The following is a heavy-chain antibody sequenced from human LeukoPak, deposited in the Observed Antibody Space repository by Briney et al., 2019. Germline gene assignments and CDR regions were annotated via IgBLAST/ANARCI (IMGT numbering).Heavy chain of an antibody. CDR2: ISSSSSYI. CDR3: ARDRGTGELLSAGGDY. D-gene: IGHD1-26*01. Sequence: GGSLRLSCAASGFTFSSYSMNWVRQAPGKGLEWVSSISSSSSYIYYADSVKGRFTISRDNAKNSLYLQMNSLRAADTAVYYGARDRGTGELLSAGGDYWGQGTLVTVSS. CDR1: GFTFSSYS. J-gene: IGHJ4*02. V-gene: IGHV3-21*01.